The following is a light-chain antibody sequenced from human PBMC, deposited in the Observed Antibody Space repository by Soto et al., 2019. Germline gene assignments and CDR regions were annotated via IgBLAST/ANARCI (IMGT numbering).Light chain of an antibody. CDR2: GNR. CDR3: ASFTTNRVYV. CDR1: SSNIGAGYD. J-gene: IGLJ1*01. Sequence: QSVLTQPPSVSGAPGQRVTISCSWSSSNIGAGYDVHWYQQFPGTAPKLLIYGNRNRPSGVPDRFSGAKSGTSASLTISGLQAEDEADYYCASFTTNRVYVFGPGTKVTVL. V-gene: IGLV1-40*01.